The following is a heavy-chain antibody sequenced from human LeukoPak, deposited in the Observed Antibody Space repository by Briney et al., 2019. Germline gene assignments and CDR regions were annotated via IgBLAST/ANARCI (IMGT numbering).Heavy chain of an antibody. J-gene: IGHJ2*01. V-gene: IGHV4-61*02. D-gene: IGHD5-24*01. CDR2: IYTSGST. CDR3: ARGRRDGYNFYWYFDL. CDR1: GGSISSGSYY. Sequence: PSETLSLTCTVSGGSISSGSYYWSWIRQPAGKGLEWIGRIYTSGSTNYNPSLKSRVTISVETSKNQFSLNLTSVTAADTALYYCARGRRDGYNFYWYFDLWGRGTLVTVSS.